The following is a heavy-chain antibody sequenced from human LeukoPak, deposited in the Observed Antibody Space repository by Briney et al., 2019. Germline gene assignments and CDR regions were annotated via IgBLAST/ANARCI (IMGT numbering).Heavy chain of an antibody. CDR3: ASSTGYRDAFDI. D-gene: IGHD3-9*01. Sequence: GGSLRLSCAASGFTFSNMNWVRQAPGKGLEWVSSISTSSSYIYYADSVKGRFTISRDNAKNSLYLQMNSLRAEDTAVYYCASSTGYRDAFDIWGQGTMVTVSS. CDR1: GFTFSN. J-gene: IGHJ3*02. V-gene: IGHV3-21*01. CDR2: ISTSSSYI.